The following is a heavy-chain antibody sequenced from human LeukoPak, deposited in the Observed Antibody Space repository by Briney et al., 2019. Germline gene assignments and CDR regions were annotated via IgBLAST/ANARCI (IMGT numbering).Heavy chain of an antibody. CDR3: ATSGSYYRFEY. D-gene: IGHD1-26*01. CDR1: GFTFSSYG. J-gene: IGHJ4*02. Sequence: GRSLRLSCAASGFTFSSYGMHWVRQAPGKGLEWVAVIWYDGSNKYYADSVKGRFAISRDNSKNTLYLQMNSLRAEDTAVYYCATSGSYYRFEYWGQGTLVTVSS. CDR2: IWYDGSNK. V-gene: IGHV3-33*01.